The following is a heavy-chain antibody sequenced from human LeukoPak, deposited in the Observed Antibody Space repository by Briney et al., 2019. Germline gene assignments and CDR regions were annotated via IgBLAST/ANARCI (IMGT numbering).Heavy chain of an antibody. CDR2: ISSSGSTI. V-gene: IGHV3-48*03. CDR3: ASQDYGDYGPAEYFQH. J-gene: IGHJ1*01. D-gene: IGHD4-17*01. Sequence: VGSLRLSCAASGFTFSSYEMNWVRQAPGKGLEWVSYISSSGSTIYYADSVKGRFTISRDNAKNSLYLQMNSLRAEDTAVYYCASQDYGDYGPAEYFQHWGQGTLVTVSS. CDR1: GFTFSSYE.